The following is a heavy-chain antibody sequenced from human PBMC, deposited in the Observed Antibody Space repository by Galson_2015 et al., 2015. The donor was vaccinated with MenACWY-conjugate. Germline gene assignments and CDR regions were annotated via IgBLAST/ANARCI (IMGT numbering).Heavy chain of an antibody. V-gene: IGHV2-70*11. CDR1: GFSLSTYELC. D-gene: IGHD3-22*01. CDR3: ARMHIVLDATAAFDI. J-gene: IGHJ3*02. CDR2: IDWRGNK. Sequence: PALVKPTQTLTLTCTFSGFSLSTYELCIYWVRQPPGKALEWLARIDWRGNKYYTTSLKTRLTISKDTSTNQVVLTMTNVDPVDTATYYCARMHIVLDATAAFDIWGQGTMVTVSS.